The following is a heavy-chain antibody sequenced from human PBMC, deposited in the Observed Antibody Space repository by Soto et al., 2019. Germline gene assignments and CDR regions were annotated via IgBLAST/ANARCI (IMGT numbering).Heavy chain of an antibody. D-gene: IGHD3-9*01. CDR2: ISAYNGNT. Sequence: ASVKVSCKASGYTFTSYGISWVRQAPGQGLEWMGWISAYNGNTNYAQKLQGRVTMTTDTSTSTAYMELRSLRSDDTAVYYCARERELGYYDILTGDYYYYGMVVWGQGTTVTVSS. V-gene: IGHV1-18*01. CDR3: ARERELGYYDILTGDYYYYGMVV. J-gene: IGHJ6*02. CDR1: GYTFTSYG.